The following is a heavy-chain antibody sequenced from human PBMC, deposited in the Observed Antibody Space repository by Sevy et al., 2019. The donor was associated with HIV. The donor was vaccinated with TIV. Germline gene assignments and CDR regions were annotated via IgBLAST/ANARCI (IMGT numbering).Heavy chain of an antibody. CDR1: GGSVSSGGYY. V-gene: IGHV4-31*03. CDR3: ARDDGAGAYWYFDL. Sequence: SETLSLTCTVSGGSVSSGGYYWSWIRQHPGKGLEWIGYIYYSGCTYYNPSLKSRVTISVDTSKNQFSLKLSSVTAADTAVYYCARDDGAGAYWYFDLWGRGTLVTVSS. CDR2: IYYSGCT. D-gene: IGHD6-19*01. J-gene: IGHJ2*01.